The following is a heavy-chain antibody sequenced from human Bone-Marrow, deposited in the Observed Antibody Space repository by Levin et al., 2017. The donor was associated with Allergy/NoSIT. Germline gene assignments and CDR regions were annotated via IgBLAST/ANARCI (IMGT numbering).Heavy chain of an antibody. J-gene: IGHJ4*02. CDR1: GFTFSSYV. V-gene: IGHV3-30*03. CDR3: ARELGGDYDF. Sequence: GGSLRLSCAASGFTFSSYVMHWVRQAPGKGLDWVALISFDGRNKYYADSVKGRFTISRDNSKNALYLEMNSLRTEDTAMYYCARELGGDYDFWGQGTLVTVSS. D-gene: IGHD4-17*01. CDR2: ISFDGRNK.